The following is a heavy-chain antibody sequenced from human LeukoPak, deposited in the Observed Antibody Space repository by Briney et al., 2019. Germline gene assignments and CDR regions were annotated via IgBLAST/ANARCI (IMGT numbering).Heavy chain of an antibody. J-gene: IGHJ5*02. CDR2: ISGSGGST. D-gene: IGHD3-22*01. V-gene: IGHV3-23*01. CDR3: AKEGDSSGYYPNWFDP. CDR1: GFTFSSYA. Sequence: GSLRLSCAASGFTFSSYAMSWVRQAPGKGLEWVSAISGSGGSTYYADSVKGRFTISRDNSKNTLYLQMNSLRAEDTAVYYCAKEGDSSGYYPNWFDPRGQGTLVTVSS.